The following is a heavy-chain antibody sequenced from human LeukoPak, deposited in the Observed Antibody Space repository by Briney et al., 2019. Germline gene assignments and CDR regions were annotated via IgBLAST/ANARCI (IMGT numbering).Heavy chain of an antibody. Sequence: GGSLRLSCAASGFTFSNFWMSWVRQAPGKGLEWVANIKQDGSEKYYVDSVKGRFTISRDNAKNSLYLQMNSLRAEDTAVFYCARVTPSSSWYPPYYYYGMDVWGQGTTVTVSS. D-gene: IGHD6-13*01. V-gene: IGHV3-7*01. CDR1: GFTFSNFW. J-gene: IGHJ6*02. CDR2: IKQDGSEK. CDR3: ARVTPSSSWYPPYYYYGMDV.